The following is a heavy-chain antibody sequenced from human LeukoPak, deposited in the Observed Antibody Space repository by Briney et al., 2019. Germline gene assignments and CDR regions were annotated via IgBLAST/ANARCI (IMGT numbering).Heavy chain of an antibody. CDR3: VGMNCGGDMALEYFDY. D-gene: IGHD2-21*02. CDR1: GFTFSSYW. J-gene: IGHJ4*02. Sequence: GGSLRLSCAASGFTFSSYWMSWVRQAPGKGLEWVANINQDGSEKYYVDSMKGRFTISRDNAKNSLYLQMNSLRAEDTAVYYCVGMNCGGDMALEYFDYWGQGTLVTVSS. V-gene: IGHV3-7*01. CDR2: INQDGSEK.